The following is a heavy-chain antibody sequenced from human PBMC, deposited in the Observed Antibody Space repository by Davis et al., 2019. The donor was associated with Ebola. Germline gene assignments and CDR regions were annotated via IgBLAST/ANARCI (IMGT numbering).Heavy chain of an antibody. J-gene: IGHJ4*02. D-gene: IGHD3-16*01. Sequence: AASVKVSCKASGGTFSSYAISWVRQAPGQGFEWMGRIIPILGIANYAQKFQGRVTMTTDTSTSTAYMELRSLRSDDTAVYYCARDPGGMSVARFDYWGQGTLVTVSS. V-gene: IGHV1-69*04. CDR2: IIPILGIA. CDR3: ARDPGGMSVARFDY. CDR1: GGTFSSYA.